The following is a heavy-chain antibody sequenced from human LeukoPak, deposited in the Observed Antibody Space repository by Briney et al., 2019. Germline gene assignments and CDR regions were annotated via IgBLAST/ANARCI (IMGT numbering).Heavy chain of an antibody. D-gene: IGHD1-26*01. CDR3: AKNEWELLED. CDR2: IYYSGST. Sequence: SETLSLTCTVSGGSISSSDYYWSWIRQPPGKGLEWIGYIYYSGSTYYNPSLKSRVTISVDTSKNQFSLKLSSVTAADTAVYYCAKNEWELLEDWGQGTLVTVSS. J-gene: IGHJ4*02. CDR1: GGSISSSDYY. V-gene: IGHV4-30-4*08.